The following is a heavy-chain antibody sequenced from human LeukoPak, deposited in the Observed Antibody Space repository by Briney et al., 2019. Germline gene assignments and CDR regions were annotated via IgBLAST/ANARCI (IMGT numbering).Heavy chain of an antibody. CDR3: AKFPLWAFPDGSGPVGN. V-gene: IGHV3-23*01. Sequence: GGSLRLSCAASGFTFSSYAMSWVRQAPGKGLEWVSAISGSGGSTYYADSVKGRFTISRDNSKNTLYLQMNSLRAEDTAVYYCAKFPLWAFPDGSGPVGNWGQGTLVTVSS. CDR2: ISGSGGST. J-gene: IGHJ4*02. D-gene: IGHD2-15*01. CDR1: GFTFSSYA.